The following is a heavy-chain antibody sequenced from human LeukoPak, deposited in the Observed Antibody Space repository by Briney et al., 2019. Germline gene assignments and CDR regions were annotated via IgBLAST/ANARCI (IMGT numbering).Heavy chain of an antibody. CDR2: IYYSGST. D-gene: IGHD1-26*01. V-gene: IGHV4-59*08. CDR3: ARQILGTTLYFDY. Sequence: PSETLSLTCSVSGGSMSSHYWSWIRQPPGKGLEWIGYIYYSGSTNYNPSLKSRVTISVDTSKNLFSLKLSSVTAADTAVYYCARQILGTTLYFDYWGQGTLVTVSS. J-gene: IGHJ4*02. CDR1: GGSMSSHY.